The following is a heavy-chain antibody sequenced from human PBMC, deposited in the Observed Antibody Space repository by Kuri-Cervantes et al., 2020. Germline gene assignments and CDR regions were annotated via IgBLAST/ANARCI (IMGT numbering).Heavy chain of an antibody. V-gene: IGHV3-33*06. Sequence: LSLTCAASGFTFSSYGMHWVRQAPGKGLEWVAVIWYDGSNKYYADSVKGRFTISRDNSKNTLYLQMNSLRAEDTAVYYCAKRTGPNDYWGQGTLVTVSS. J-gene: IGHJ4*02. CDR2: IWYDGSNK. CDR1: GFTFSSYG. D-gene: IGHD1-1*01. CDR3: AKRTGPNDY.